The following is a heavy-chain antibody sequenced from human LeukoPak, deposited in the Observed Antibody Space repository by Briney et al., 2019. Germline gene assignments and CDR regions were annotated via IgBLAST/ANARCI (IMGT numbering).Heavy chain of an antibody. CDR1: GASISSSSYY. CDR2: IYNSGKT. CDR3: AKSLSYTGGRFYFDY. J-gene: IGHJ4*02. Sequence: SETLSLTCTVSGASISSSSYYWGWIRQPPGKGLEWIGNIYNSGKTYYNPSLKSRFTISVDTSKNQFSLRLTSVTAADTAVYFCAKSLSYTGGRFYFDYWGQGTLVTVSS. D-gene: IGHD2-8*02. V-gene: IGHV4-39*01.